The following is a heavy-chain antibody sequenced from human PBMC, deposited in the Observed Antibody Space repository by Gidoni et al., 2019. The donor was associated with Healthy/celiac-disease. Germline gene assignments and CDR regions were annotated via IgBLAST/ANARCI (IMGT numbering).Heavy chain of an antibody. CDR1: GYSFTSYW. D-gene: IGHD6-13*01. CDR2: IYPGDSDT. CDR3: ARNRIPLAGDDAFDI. V-gene: IGHV5-51*03. J-gene: IGHJ3*02. Sequence: EVQLVQSGAEGKKPGESLKISCTGSGYSFTSYWIGWVRQMPGKGLEWMGIIYPGDSDTRYSPSFQGQVTISADKSISTAYLQWSSLKASDTAMYYCARNRIPLAGDDAFDIWGQGTMVTVSS.